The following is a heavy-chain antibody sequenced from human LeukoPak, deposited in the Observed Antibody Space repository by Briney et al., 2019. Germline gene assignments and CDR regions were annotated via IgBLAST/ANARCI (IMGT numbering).Heavy chain of an antibody. Sequence: KPGGSLRLSCAASGFTFSDYYMSWIRQAPGKGLEWVSCISSSSSSYTNYADSVKGRFTISRDNAENSLYLQMNSLRAEDTAVYYCARVAYGDYDAEYFQHWGQGTLVTVSS. CDR1: GFTFSDYY. V-gene: IGHV3-11*05. CDR3: ARVAYGDYDAEYFQH. CDR2: ISSSSSSYT. D-gene: IGHD4-17*01. J-gene: IGHJ1*01.